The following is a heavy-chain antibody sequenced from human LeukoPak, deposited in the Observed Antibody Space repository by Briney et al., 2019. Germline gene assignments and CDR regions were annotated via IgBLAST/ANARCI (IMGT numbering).Heavy chain of an antibody. CDR1: GFTFSSYW. CDR2: INSDGSST. D-gene: IGHD3-9*01. J-gene: IGHJ4*02. V-gene: IGHV3-74*01. CDR3: ASYLDWSNFYY. Sequence: GGSLRLSCAASGFTFSSYWMHWVRQAPGKGLVWVSRINSDGSSTSYADSVKGRFTISRDNAKNTLYLQMNSLRAEDTAVYYCASYLDWSNFYYWGQGTLVTVSS.